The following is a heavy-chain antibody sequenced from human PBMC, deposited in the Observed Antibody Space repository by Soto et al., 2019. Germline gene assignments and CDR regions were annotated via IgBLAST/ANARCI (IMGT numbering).Heavy chain of an antibody. J-gene: IGHJ4*02. CDR1: GFTFSSYA. CDR3: VKDPGLVARGYFDY. V-gene: IGHV3-23*01. CDR2: IGGSAGST. Sequence: EVQLLESGGGLVQPGGSLRLSCAASGFTFSSYAMNWVRQAPGKGLEWVSAIGGSAGSTYYADSVKGRIAVFRDNSNNTLYLQMNSLRAEDTAIYSRVKDPGLVARGYFDYFGQCTLVPVSS. D-gene: IGHD5-12*01.